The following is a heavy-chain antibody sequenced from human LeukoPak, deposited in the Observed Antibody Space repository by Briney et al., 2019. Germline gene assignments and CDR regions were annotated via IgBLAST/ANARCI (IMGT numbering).Heavy chain of an antibody. D-gene: IGHD3-22*01. CDR3: ARIVVALTYYYYMDV. CDR2: IYYSGTT. CDR1: GGSISSYY. J-gene: IGHJ6*03. Sequence: KPSETLSLTCTVSGGSISSYYWGWIRQPPGKGLEWLGSIYYSGTTYYNPSLKSRVTISVDTSKNQFSLKLSSVTAADTAVYYCARIVVALTYYYYMDVWGKGATVTVSS. V-gene: IGHV4-39*01.